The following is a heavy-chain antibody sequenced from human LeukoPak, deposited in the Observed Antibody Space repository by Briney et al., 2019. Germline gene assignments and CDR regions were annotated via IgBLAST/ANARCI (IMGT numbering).Heavy chain of an antibody. D-gene: IGHD2-15*01. CDR1: GGSLSGYY. CDR2: IYNSGST. CDR3: ARALRGGRTGYSFDI. J-gene: IGHJ3*02. V-gene: IGHV4-59*07. Sequence: SDTLSLTCTVSGGSLSGYYWSWMRQPPGKGLEWIGYIYNSGSTSYNSSLKSRVTISVDRSRNQFSLRLSSVTAADTAVYYCARALRGGRTGYSFDIWGQGTMVTVSS.